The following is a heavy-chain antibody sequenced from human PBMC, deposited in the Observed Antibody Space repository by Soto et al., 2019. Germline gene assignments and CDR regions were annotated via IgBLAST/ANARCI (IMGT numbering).Heavy chain of an antibody. CDR2: IKQDGSEK. J-gene: IGHJ6*02. D-gene: IGHD5-18*01. CDR3: HVDTAMVPYYYYGMDV. CDR1: GFTFSSYW. V-gene: IGHV3-7*01. Sequence: GGSLRLSCAASGFTFSSYWMSWVRQAPGKGLEWVANIKQDGSEKDYVDSVKGRFTISRDNAKNALYLQMNSLRAEDTAVYYCHVDTAMVPYYYYGMDVWGQGTTVTVSS.